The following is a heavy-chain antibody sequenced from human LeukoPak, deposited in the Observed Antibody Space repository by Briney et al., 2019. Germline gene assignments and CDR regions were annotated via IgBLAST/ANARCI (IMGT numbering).Heavy chain of an antibody. D-gene: IGHD1-14*01. V-gene: IGHV4-34*01. Sequence: ASETLSLTCAVYGGSFSGYYWSWIRRPPGKGLEWIGEINHSGSTNYNPSPKSRVTISVDTSKNQFSLKLSSVTAADTAVYYCARSASGITGTTGWGQGTLVTVSS. J-gene: IGHJ4*02. CDR3: ARSASGITGTTG. CDR2: INHSGST. CDR1: GGSFSGYY.